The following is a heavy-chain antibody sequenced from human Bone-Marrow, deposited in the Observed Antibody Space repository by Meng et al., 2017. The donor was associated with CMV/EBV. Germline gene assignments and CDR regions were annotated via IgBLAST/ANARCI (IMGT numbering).Heavy chain of an antibody. CDR3: ARINDFWSGYSFDY. Sequence: ASVKVSCTASGYTFTGYYMHWVRQAPGQGLEWMGWINPNSGGTNYAQKFQGRVTMTRDTSISTAYMELSRLRSDDTAVYYCARINDFWSGYSFDYWGQGTLVTVSS. CDR1: GYTFTGYY. D-gene: IGHD3-3*01. V-gene: IGHV1-2*02. J-gene: IGHJ4*02. CDR2: INPNSGGT.